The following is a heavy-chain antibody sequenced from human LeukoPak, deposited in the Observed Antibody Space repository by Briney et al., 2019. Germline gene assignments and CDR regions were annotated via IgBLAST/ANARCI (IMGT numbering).Heavy chain of an antibody. J-gene: IGHJ4*02. CDR2: IYSDNT. CDR3: TRNYDFWSGYYGDFDY. CDR1: GFTVSSNS. V-gene: IGHV3-53*01. Sequence: GGSLRLSCTVSGFTVSSNSMSWVRQAPGKGLEWVSFIYSDNTHYSDSVKGRFTISRDNSKNTLYLQMNSLKTEDTAVYYCTRNYDFWSGYYGDFDYWGQGTLVTVSS. D-gene: IGHD3-3*01.